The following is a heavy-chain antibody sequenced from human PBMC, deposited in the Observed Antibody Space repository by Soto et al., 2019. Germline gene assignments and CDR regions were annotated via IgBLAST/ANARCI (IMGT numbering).Heavy chain of an antibody. V-gene: IGHV2-5*02. J-gene: IGHJ4*02. CDR1: GFSLTTARVG. CDR2: IYWDDSK. CDR3: AHAYGGRSLY. Sequence: QITLKESGPTLVKPTQTLTLTCTFSGFSLTTARVGVGWIRPPPGEALEWLAVIYWDDSKTYRPSLESRLTITKDTSKNQVALTMTNMDALDTATYYCAHAYGGRSLYWGQGTLVTVSS. D-gene: IGHD1-26*01.